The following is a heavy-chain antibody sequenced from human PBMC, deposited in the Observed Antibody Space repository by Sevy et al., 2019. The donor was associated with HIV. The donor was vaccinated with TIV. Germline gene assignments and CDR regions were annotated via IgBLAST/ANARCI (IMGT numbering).Heavy chain of an antibody. J-gene: IGHJ4*02. CDR2: INQDGSVK. V-gene: IGHV3-7*01. D-gene: IGHD6-13*01. Sequence: GESLKISCEASGFTLNSYWMSWVRQAPGKGLEWVANINQDGSVKYYVVSVQGRFTISRDNARNSLYLRMNSLRAEDTALYYSVRAIAAAGSFWGQGTLVTVSS. CDR3: VRAIAAAGSF. CDR1: GFTLNSYW.